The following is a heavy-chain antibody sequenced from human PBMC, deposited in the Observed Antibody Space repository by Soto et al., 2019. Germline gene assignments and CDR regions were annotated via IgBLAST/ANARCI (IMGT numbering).Heavy chain of an antibody. J-gene: IGHJ4*02. CDR2: IYSDDYT. V-gene: IGHV3-66*01. D-gene: IGHD5-18*01. CDR3: ARDYSSYGPFDY. Sequence: GSLRLSCAASGFTVRSSYMSWVRQVPGKGLEWVSIIYSDDYTYYAASVKGRFTISRDNSRNTLYLQMSSLRAEDTAVYYCARDYSSYGPFDYWGQGTLVTVSS. CDR1: GFTVRSSY.